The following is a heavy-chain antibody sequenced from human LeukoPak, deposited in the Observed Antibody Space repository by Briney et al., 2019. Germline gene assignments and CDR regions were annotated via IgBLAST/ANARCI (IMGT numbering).Heavy chain of an antibody. J-gene: IGHJ4*02. CDR2: ISWNSGAI. D-gene: IGHD3-16*01. CDR1: GFTFDDYA. Sequence: GGPLRLSCAASGFTFDDYAMHWVRQTPGKGLEWVSGISWNSGAIGYADSVKGRFTISRDNAKNSLYLQMNSLRPEDMALYYCAKEGGGGKFYFDYWGQGTLVTVSS. V-gene: IGHV3-9*03. CDR3: AKEGGGGKFYFDY.